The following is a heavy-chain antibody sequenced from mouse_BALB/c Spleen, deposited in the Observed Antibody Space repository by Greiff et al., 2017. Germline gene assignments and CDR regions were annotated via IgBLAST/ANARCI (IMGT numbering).Heavy chain of an antibody. J-gene: IGHJ4*01. CDR3: AREWRPYAMDY. CDR2: IWAGGST. Sequence: VQLQESGPGLVAPSQSLSITCTVSGFSLTSYGVHWVRQPPGKGLEWLGVIWAGGSTNYNSALMSRLSISKDNSKSQVFLKMNSLQTDDTAMYYCAREWRPYAMDYWGQGTSVTVSS. V-gene: IGHV2-9*02. CDR1: GFSLTSYG.